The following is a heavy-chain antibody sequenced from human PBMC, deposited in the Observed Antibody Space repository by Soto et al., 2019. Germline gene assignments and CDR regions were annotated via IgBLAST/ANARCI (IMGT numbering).Heavy chain of an antibody. Sequence: SETLSLTCSVSSASPSSSTYYWSWIRQPPGRGPEWIGSIYYSGNTYYKPSLKSRVSISIDTSRNQFSLKLTSVTAADTGVYYCASSSPFHYWGPGILVT. D-gene: IGHD6-6*01. CDR1: SASPSSSTYY. J-gene: IGHJ4*02. CDR3: ASSSPFHY. V-gene: IGHV4-39*01. CDR2: IYYSGNT.